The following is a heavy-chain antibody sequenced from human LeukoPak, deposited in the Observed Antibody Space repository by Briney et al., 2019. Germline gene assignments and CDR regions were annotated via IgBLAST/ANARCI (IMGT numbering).Heavy chain of an antibody. V-gene: IGHV1-69*05. CDR2: IIPIFGTA. J-gene: IGHJ4*02. CDR3: AREAPNYYDSSGYYPFDY. D-gene: IGHD3-22*01. Sequence: SVEVSCKASGGTFSSYAISWVRQAPGQGLEWMGRIIPIFGTANYAQKFQGRVTITTDESTSTAYMELSSLRSEDTAVYYCAREAPNYYDSSGYYPFDYWGQGTLVTVSS. CDR1: GGTFSSYA.